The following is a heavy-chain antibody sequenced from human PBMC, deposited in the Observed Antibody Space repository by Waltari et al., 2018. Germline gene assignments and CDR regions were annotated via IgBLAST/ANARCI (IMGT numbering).Heavy chain of an antibody. D-gene: IGHD3-9*01. CDR3: ARVSRSFDWLHGMDV. Sequence: QLQLQESGPGLVKPSVTLSLTCTVSVGAISISGYYWGWIRQPPGKGLEWIGCIYVSESTHYTPSLNGRVTMSVDTSKNQFFRNRSPATAADTAVYYCARVSRSFDWLHGMDVWGQGTTVTVSS. J-gene: IGHJ6*02. CDR2: IYVSEST. V-gene: IGHV4-39*01. CDR1: VGAISISGYY.